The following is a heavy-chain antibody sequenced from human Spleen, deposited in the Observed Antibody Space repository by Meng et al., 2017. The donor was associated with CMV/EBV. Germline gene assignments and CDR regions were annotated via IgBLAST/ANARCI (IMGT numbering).Heavy chain of an antibody. CDR3: AKDILSGQLAGYHFDS. D-gene: IGHD6-6*01. CDR1: GFTFSSCG. CDR2: IRYDGSNK. J-gene: IGHJ4*02. Sequence: GGSLRLSCAASGFTFSSCGMHWVRQAPGKGLEWVAFIRYDGSNKYYADSVKGRFTISRDNSKNTLYLQMNSLTAEDTAVYYCAKDILSGQLAGYHFDSWGQGTLVTVSS. V-gene: IGHV3-30*02.